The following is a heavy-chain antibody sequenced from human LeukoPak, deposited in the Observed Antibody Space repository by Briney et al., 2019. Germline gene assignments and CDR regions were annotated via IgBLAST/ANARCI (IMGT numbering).Heavy chain of an antibody. CDR3: ARYTGGGYFDY. CDR2: IKQDGSEK. J-gene: IGHJ4*02. D-gene: IGHD1-1*01. Sequence: GGSLRLSCAASGFTFSYYWMSWVRQAPGKGLEWVANIKQDGSEKYNVDSVKGRFTISRDNAKNSLYMQMNSLRAEDTAVYYCARYTGGGYFDYWGEGTLVTVSS. V-gene: IGHV3-7*04. CDR1: GFTFSYYW.